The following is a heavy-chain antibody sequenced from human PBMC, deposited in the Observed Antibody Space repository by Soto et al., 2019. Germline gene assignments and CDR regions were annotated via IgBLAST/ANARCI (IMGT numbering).Heavy chain of an antibody. CDR1: GGTFSSYA. V-gene: IGHV1-69*13. CDR2: IIPIFSTA. CDR3: ARAWNDNWFDP. Sequence: VASVKVSCKASGGTFSSYAISWVRQAPGQGLEWMGGIIPIFSTANYAQKFQGRVTITADESTSTAYMGLSSLRSEDTAVYYCARAWNDNWFDPWGQGTLVTVSS. D-gene: IGHD1-1*01. J-gene: IGHJ5*02.